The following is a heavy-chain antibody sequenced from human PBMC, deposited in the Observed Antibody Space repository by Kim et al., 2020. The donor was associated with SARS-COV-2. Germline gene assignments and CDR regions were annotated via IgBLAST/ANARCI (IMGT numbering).Heavy chain of an antibody. J-gene: IGHJ6*02. D-gene: IGHD1-1*01. Sequence: SVKVSCKASGGTFSSYAISWVRQAPGQGLEWMGGIIPIFGTANYAQKFQGRVTITADESTSTAYMELSSLRSEDTAVYYCARGDSTTGTTFLNPDYYYYGMDVWGHGTTVTVSS. V-gene: IGHV1-69*13. CDR1: GGTFSSYA. CDR3: ARGDSTTGTTFLNPDYYYYGMDV. CDR2: IIPIFGTA.